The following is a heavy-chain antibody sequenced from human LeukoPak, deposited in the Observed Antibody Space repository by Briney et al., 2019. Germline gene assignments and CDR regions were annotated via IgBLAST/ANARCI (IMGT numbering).Heavy chain of an antibody. D-gene: IGHD2-2*01. J-gene: IGHJ4*02. CDR2: IVVGSGNT. V-gene: IGHV1-58*02. CDR1: GFTFTSSA. CDR3: AAFAGYCSSISCFS. Sequence: ASVKVSCKASGFTFTSSAIQWGRQARGQRLEWIGWIVVGSGNTNYAQKFQERVTITRDMSTTTAYMELKSLRSEDTAVYYCAAFAGYCSSISCFSWGQGTLVTVSS.